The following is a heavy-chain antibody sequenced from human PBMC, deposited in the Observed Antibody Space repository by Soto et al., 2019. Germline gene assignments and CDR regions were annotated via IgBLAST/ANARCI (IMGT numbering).Heavy chain of an antibody. CDR3: ATDRGSYETLNAFDI. Sequence: ASVKGSCKGSGYSLTELSMHWVRQAPGKGLEWMGGFDPEDGETIYAQKFQGRVTMTEDTSTDTAYMELSSLRSEDTAVYYCATDRGSYETLNAFDIWGQGTMVTVSS. J-gene: IGHJ3*02. V-gene: IGHV1-24*01. D-gene: IGHD1-26*01. CDR1: GYSLTELS. CDR2: FDPEDGET.